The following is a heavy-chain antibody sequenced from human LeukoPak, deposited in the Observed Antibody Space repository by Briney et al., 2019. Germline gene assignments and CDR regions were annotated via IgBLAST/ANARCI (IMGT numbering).Heavy chain of an antibody. Sequence: ASVKVSCKASGYTFTGYYMHWVRQAPGQGLEWMGWINPNSGGTNYAQKFQGRVTMTRDTSISTAYMELSRLRSDDTAVYYCARDYYGSGSYYWGNWFDPWGQGTLVTVFS. J-gene: IGHJ5*02. CDR1: GYTFTGYY. CDR2: INPNSGGT. D-gene: IGHD3-10*01. CDR3: ARDYYGSGSYYWGNWFDP. V-gene: IGHV1-2*02.